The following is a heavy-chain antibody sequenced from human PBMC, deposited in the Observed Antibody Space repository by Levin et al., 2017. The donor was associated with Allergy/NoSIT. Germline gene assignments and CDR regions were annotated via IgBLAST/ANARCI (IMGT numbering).Heavy chain of an antibody. CDR3: ARHDCSSTTCYLLAYNWFDP. CDR1: GSSISSSNYY. V-gene: IGHV4-39*01. J-gene: IGHJ5*02. CDR2: MYYSGST. D-gene: IGHD2-2*01. Sequence: SETLSLTCTVSGSSISSSNYYWGWIRQPPGKGLEWIGSMYYSGSTYYNPSLKSRVTISVDTSKSQFSLKLSSVTAADTAVYYCARHDCSSTTCYLLAYNWFDPWGQGTLVTVSS.